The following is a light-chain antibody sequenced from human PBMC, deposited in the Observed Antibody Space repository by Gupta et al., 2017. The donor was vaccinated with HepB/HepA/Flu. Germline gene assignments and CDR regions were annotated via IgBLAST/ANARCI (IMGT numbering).Light chain of an antibody. V-gene: IGLV1-44*01. CDR3: AAWDDSLSALV. J-gene: IGLJ3*02. Sequence: QSVVTQPPSASGTPGPRVTIPCSGSSSNIGSNSVNWYQKFPGTAPKLLIYSHTQRPSGVPDRFSGSKSGTSASLAISGLQSEDEADYYCAAWDDSLSALVFGGGTTLTVL. CDR1: SSNIGSNS. CDR2: SHT.